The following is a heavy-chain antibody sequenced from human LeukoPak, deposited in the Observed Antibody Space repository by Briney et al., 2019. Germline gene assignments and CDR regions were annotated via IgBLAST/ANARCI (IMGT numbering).Heavy chain of an antibody. J-gene: IGHJ4*02. CDR2: ISSSSSTYI. Sequence: GGSLRLSCAASGFTFSGYSMNWVRQAPGKGLEWVSSISSSSSTYIHYADALKGRFTISRDNAKNSLFLQMNSLRAEDTAVYYCARKGATTSASHFDYWGQGTLVTVSS. D-gene: IGHD1-26*01. V-gene: IGHV3-21*01. CDR3: ARKGATTSASHFDY. CDR1: GFTFSGYS.